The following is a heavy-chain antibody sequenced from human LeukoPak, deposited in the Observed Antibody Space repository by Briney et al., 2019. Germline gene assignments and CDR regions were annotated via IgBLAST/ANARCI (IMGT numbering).Heavy chain of an antibody. Sequence: GGSLRLSCAASGFTFSSYEMHWVRQAPGKGLEWVSYITGSGNTIYYADSVKGRFTISRDNAKNSLYLQMNSLRAEDTAVYYCARGPYMVRGLSIDYWGQGTLVTVSS. CDR2: ITGSGNTI. V-gene: IGHV3-48*03. J-gene: IGHJ4*02. CDR1: GFTFSSYE. CDR3: ARGPYMVRGLSIDY. D-gene: IGHD3-10*01.